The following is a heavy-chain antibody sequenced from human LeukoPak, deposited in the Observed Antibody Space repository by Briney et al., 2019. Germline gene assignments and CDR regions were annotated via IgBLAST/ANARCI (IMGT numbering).Heavy chain of an antibody. Sequence: ASVKVSCKASGYTFTSYGISWVRQAPGQGLEWMGWISAYNGNTNYAQKLQGRVTMTTDTSTSTAYMELRSLRSDDTAVYYCARSRPEYYDILTGYSFDYWGQGTLVTVSS. V-gene: IGHV1-18*01. CDR3: ARSRPEYYDILTGYSFDY. CDR1: GYTFTSYG. J-gene: IGHJ4*02. D-gene: IGHD3-9*01. CDR2: ISAYNGNT.